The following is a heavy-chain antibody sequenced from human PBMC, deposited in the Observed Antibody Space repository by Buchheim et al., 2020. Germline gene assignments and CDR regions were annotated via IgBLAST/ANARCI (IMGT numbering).Heavy chain of an antibody. CDR2: INPSGGST. V-gene: IGHV1-46*01. CDR3: ARGKIGYCSGGSCRKAYYYGMDV. D-gene: IGHD2-15*01. J-gene: IGHJ6*02. CDR1: GYTFTSYY. Sequence: QVQLVQSGAEVKKPGASVKVSCKASGYTFTSYYMHWVRQAPGQGLEWMGIINPSGGSTSYAQKFQGRVTMTRDTSTSTVYMELSSLRSEDTAVYYCARGKIGYCSGGSCRKAYYYGMDVWGQGTT.